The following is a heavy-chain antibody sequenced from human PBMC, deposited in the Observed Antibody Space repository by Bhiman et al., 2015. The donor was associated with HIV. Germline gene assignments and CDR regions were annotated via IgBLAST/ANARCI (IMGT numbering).Heavy chain of an antibody. CDR2: ISYDGSNK. V-gene: IGHV3-30-3*01. CDR1: GFTFRSYA. CDR3: ARAGLIVATMGGAFDI. J-gene: IGHJ3*02. D-gene: IGHD5-12*01. Sequence: QVQLVESGGGVVQPGRSLRLSCAASGFTFRSYAMHWVRQAPGKGLEWVAVISYDGSNKYYADSVKGRFTISRDNSKNTLYLQMNSLRAEDTAVYYCARAGLIVATMGGAFDIWGQGTMVTVSS.